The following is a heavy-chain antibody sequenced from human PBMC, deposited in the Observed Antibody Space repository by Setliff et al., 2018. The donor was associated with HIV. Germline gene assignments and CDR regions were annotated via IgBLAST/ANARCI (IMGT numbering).Heavy chain of an antibody. D-gene: IGHD3-10*01. J-gene: IGHJ5*01. CDR2: ISAYNGNT. Sequence: ASVKVSCKASGYTFTSYGISWVRQAPGQGLEWMGWISAYNGNTNYAQKLQGRVTMTTDTSATIAYMELSSLTSEDTALYFCARTDYDSGKSVLDSWGQGTLVTVSS. CDR3: ARTDYDSGKSVLDS. CDR1: GYTFTSYG. V-gene: IGHV1-18*01.